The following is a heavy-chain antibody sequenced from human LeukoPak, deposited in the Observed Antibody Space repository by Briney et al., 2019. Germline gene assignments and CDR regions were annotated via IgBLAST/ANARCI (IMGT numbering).Heavy chain of an antibody. D-gene: IGHD6-6*01. J-gene: IGHJ4*02. Sequence: SETLSLTCTVSGGSISSYYWTWIRQPAGKGLEWIGRIYTSGSPNYNPSLNSRVTMSLHTSNNQFSLRLSSVTAADTAVYYCARGRDSSSTFDYWGQGTLVTVSS. CDR1: GGSISSYY. V-gene: IGHV4-4*07. CDR3: ARGRDSSSTFDY. CDR2: IYTSGSP.